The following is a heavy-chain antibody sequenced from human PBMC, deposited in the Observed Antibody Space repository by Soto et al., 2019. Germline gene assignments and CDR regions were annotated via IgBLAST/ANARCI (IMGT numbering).Heavy chain of an antibody. J-gene: IGHJ6*03. CDR1: GYIFNDYY. CDR2: INPNGGAT. Sequence: GASVKVSCKTSGYIFNDYYIHWVRQAPGQGLEWMGWINPNGGATNYAQKFQGRVTITADKSTSTAYMELSSLRSEDTAVYYCARGRSGYYYYMDVWGKGTTVTVSS. D-gene: IGHD2-15*01. CDR3: ARGRSGYYYYMDV. V-gene: IGHV1-2*02.